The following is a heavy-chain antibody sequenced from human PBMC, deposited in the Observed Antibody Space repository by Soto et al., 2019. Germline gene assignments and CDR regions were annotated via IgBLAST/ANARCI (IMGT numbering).Heavy chain of an antibody. V-gene: IGHV5-10-1*01. CDR1: GYSFTSYW. Sequence: GESLKISCKGSGYSFTSYWISWVRQMPGKGLGWMGRIDPSDSYTNYSPSFQGHVTISADKSISTAYLQWSSLKASDTAMYYCARQKYSSRSAVGGMDVWGQGTTVTVSS. D-gene: IGHD6-13*01. CDR2: IDPSDSYT. J-gene: IGHJ6*02. CDR3: ARQKYSSRSAVGGMDV.